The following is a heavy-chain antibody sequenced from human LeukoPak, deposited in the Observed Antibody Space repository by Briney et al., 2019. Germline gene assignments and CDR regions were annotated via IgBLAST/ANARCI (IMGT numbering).Heavy chain of an antibody. CDR3: ASTTVTTRFDY. Sequence: GASVKVSCKASGYTFTSYYMHWVRQAPGQGLEWMGIINPSGGSTSYAQKFQGRVTMTRDTSTSTVYMELSSLRSEDTAVYCCASTTVTTRFDYWGQGTLVSVSS. D-gene: IGHD4-17*01. J-gene: IGHJ4*02. V-gene: IGHV1-46*01. CDR2: INPSGGST. CDR1: GYTFTSYY.